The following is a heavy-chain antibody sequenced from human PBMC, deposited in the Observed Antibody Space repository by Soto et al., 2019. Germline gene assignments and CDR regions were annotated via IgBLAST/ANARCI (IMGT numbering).Heavy chain of an antibody. CDR3: ATPIEDSSSANYYFDV. Sequence: EMQLVESGGGLVQPGGSLRLYCAASGFAFTSHEMNWVRQAPGKGPEWLSYISGGGSSIYYADSVKGRFTISRDNAKNSLYLQMNSQRGEDTAVYYCATPIEDSSSANYYFDVWGRGTLVTVSS. CDR1: GFAFTSHE. V-gene: IGHV3-48*03. J-gene: IGHJ2*01. D-gene: IGHD3-22*01. CDR2: ISGGGSSI.